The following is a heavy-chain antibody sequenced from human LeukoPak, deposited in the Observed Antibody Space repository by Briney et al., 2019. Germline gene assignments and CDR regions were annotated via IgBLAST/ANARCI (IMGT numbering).Heavy chain of an antibody. D-gene: IGHD4/OR15-4a*01. CDR1: GFPFSSHC. CDR2: ISINAGET. V-gene: IGHV3-23*01. CDR3: ANEEVHNDY. Sequence: GGSLRLSCEASGFPFSSHCMNWVRQAPGKGLEWVSGISINAGETFYADSVKGRFIISRDNSKNTVYLQVNSLRVEDTAVYYCANEEVHNDYWGQGTLVTVSS. J-gene: IGHJ4*02.